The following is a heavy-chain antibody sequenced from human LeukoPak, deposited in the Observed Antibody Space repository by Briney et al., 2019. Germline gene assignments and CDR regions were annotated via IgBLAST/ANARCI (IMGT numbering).Heavy chain of an antibody. J-gene: IGHJ6*03. Sequence: GGSLRLSCAASGFTFSSYAMSWVRQAPGKGLEWVSAISGSGGSTYYADSVKGRFTISRDNAKNSLYLQMNSLRAEDTAVYYCARDERDWNYERYYYYYYMDVWGKGTTVTVSS. D-gene: IGHD1-7*01. V-gene: IGHV3-23*01. CDR3: ARDERDWNYERYYYYYYMDV. CDR2: ISGSGGST. CDR1: GFTFSSYA.